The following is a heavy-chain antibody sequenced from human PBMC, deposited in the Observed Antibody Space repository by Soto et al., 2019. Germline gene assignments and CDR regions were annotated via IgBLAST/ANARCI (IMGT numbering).Heavy chain of an antibody. CDR3: ARGGISHWAYFYYMAV. CDR1: GWAFSDDF. V-gene: IGHV4-34*01. CDR2: INHLGSI. Sequence: ADTHSLNCVISGWAFSDDFRSLNRQPPGMALEWIGEINHLGSINYNLSLKSRVTMSVDTSKNQFSLTLNSVTAADTATYYCARGGISHWAYFYYMAVWDRGTTVTVSS. D-gene: IGHD2-21*01. J-gene: IGHJ6*03.